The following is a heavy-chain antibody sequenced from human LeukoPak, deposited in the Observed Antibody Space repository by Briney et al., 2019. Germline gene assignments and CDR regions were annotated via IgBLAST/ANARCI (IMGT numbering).Heavy chain of an antibody. V-gene: IGHV3-23*01. CDR3: ASGGSGSALYY. CDR1: GLTFRRYA. CDR2: ISGSGGST. D-gene: IGHD3-10*01. J-gene: IGHJ4*02. Sequence: PGGSLRLSCAPSGLTFRRYAMSCVPDAPEEGLECVSGISGSGGSTFYADSVKGRFTISRDNSKNTLYLQMNSLRAEDTAVYYCASGGSGSALYYWGQGTLVTVSS.